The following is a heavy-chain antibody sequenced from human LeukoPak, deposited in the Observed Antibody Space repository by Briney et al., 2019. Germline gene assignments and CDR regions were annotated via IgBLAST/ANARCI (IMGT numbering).Heavy chain of an antibody. CDR1: GFTFSSYA. V-gene: IGHV3-30*04. J-gene: IGHJ4*02. Sequence: GGSLRLSCAASGFTFSSYAMHWVRQAPGKGLEWVAVISYDGSNKYYADSVKGRFTISRDNSKNTLYPQMNSLRAEDTAVYYCASGPGKYRLRYWGQGTLVTVSS. D-gene: IGHD5-12*01. CDR2: ISYDGSNK. CDR3: ASGPGKYRLRY.